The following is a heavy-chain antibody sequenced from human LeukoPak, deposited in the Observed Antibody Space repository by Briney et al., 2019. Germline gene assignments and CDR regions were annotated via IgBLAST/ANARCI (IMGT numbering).Heavy chain of an antibody. CDR3: ARDFYYDSSGYYGQLDY. CDR2: ISSSSYI. CDR1: GFTFSSYS. D-gene: IGHD3-22*01. V-gene: IGHV3-21*01. Sequence: PGGSLRLSCAASGFTFSSYSMNWVRQAPGKGLEWVSSISSSSYIYYADSVKGRFTISRDNAKNSLYLQMNSLRAEDTAVYYCARDFYYDSSGYYGQLDYWGQGTLVTVSS. J-gene: IGHJ4*02.